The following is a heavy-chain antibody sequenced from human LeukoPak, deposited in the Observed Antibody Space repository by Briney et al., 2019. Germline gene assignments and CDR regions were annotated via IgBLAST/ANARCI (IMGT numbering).Heavy chain of an antibody. Sequence: SETLSLTCTVSGGSISSYYWSWIRQPPGKGLEWIGYIHYSGSTNYNPSLKSRVTISVDTSKNLFSLRLTSVTAADTAVYYCARHSQHSRDLGSARNFDYWGQGTLVTVSS. D-gene: IGHD7-27*01. CDR3: ARHSQHSRDLGSARNFDY. CDR1: GGSISSYY. CDR2: IHYSGST. V-gene: IGHV4-59*08. J-gene: IGHJ4*02.